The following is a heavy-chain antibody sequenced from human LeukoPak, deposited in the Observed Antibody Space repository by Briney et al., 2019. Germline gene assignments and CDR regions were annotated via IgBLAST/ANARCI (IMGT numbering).Heavy chain of an antibody. D-gene: IGHD2-8*02. Sequence: SETLSLTCTVSGGSIISSDYHWGWARQPPGTGLEWIGTISYSGNTDYNPSLRSRVAVSVDTSNNQFSLRLSSVTAADTAVYHCARHCCTGPSKRVFDFWGQGTMVTVSS. J-gene: IGHJ3*01. CDR3: ARHCCTGPSKRVFDF. V-gene: IGHV4-39*01. CDR1: GGSIISSDYH. CDR2: ISYSGNT.